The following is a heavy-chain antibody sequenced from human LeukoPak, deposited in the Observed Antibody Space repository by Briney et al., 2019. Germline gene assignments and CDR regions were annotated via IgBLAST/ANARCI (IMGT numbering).Heavy chain of an antibody. Sequence: PGGSLRLSCTASGFTFSSYWMHWVRQAPGKGLLWVSRINTDETRTNYADSVKGRFTISRDNAKNTLYLQMNSLKTEDTAVYYCTTMNSGSTIDYWGQGTLVAVSS. D-gene: IGHD1-26*01. J-gene: IGHJ4*02. CDR1: GFTFSSYW. CDR3: TTMNSGSTIDY. V-gene: IGHV3-74*01. CDR2: INTDETRT.